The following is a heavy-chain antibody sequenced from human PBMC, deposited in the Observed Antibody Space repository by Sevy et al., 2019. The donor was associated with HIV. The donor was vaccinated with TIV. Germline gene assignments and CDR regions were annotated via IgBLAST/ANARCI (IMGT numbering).Heavy chain of an antibody. Sequence: GGSLRLSCAASGFTFSNAWMSWVHQAPGKGLEWVGRIKSKTDGGTTDYAAPVKGRFTISRDDSKNTLYLQMNSLKTEDTAVYYCTTEPAIVVVVAATNPFDYWGQGTLVTVSS. J-gene: IGHJ4*02. CDR3: TTEPAIVVVVAATNPFDY. V-gene: IGHV3-15*01. CDR1: GFTFSNAW. D-gene: IGHD2-15*01. CDR2: IKSKTDGGTT.